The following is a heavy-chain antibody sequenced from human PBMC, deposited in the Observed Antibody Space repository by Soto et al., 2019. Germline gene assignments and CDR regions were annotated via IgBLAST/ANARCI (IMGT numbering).Heavy chain of an antibody. V-gene: IGHV1-69*06. J-gene: IGHJ5*01. CDR2: IIPIFDTA. Sequence: QVQLVQSGAEVKKPGSSVKVSCKASGGTFSNYAISWVRQAPGQGLEWMGGIIPIFDTANYAQKFQGRVTIIADKSTYPVYLQLSSLRSEDTAVYYCARGAPDSSNWRYGLQTFDSWGQGSLVTVSS. CDR3: ARGAPDSSNWRYGLQTFDS. D-gene: IGHD4-4*01. CDR1: GGTFSNYA.